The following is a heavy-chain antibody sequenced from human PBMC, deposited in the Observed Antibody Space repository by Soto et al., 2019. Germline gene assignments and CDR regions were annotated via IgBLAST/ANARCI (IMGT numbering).Heavy chain of an antibody. CDR1: GGTFSSYT. CDR3: ASMVRGVKGAHYYSYMDV. D-gene: IGHD3-10*01. Sequence: QVQLVQSGAEVKKPGSSVKVSCKASGGTFSSYTISWVRQAPGQGLEWMGRIIPILGIANYAQKFQGRVTITADKSTSTAYMELSSLRSEDTAVYYCASMVRGVKGAHYYSYMDVWGKGTTVTVSS. J-gene: IGHJ6*03. V-gene: IGHV1-69*02. CDR2: IIPILGIA.